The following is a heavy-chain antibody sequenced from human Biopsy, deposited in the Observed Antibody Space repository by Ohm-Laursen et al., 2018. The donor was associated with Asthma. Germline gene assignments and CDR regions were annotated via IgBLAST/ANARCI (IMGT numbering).Heavy chain of an antibody. Sequence: SLRLSCAASGFAVSRDHMFWVRQAPGKGLEWVSVIYSGGTSHTADSVRGRFTISRDYSKNTLYLQMHSLRAEDTAVYYCARAYGGSFFSGSFDIWSQGTMVTVSS. V-gene: IGHV3-53*01. J-gene: IGHJ3*02. CDR3: ARAYGGSFFSGSFDI. D-gene: IGHD4-23*01. CDR1: GFAVSRDH. CDR2: IYSGGTS.